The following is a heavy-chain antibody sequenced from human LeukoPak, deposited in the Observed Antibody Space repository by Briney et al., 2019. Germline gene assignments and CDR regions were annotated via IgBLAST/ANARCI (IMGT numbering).Heavy chain of an antibody. CDR3: ARERRGIWFGELPFHYYMDV. CDR1: GDSVSSNSAA. CDR2: TYYRSKWYN. Sequence: SQTLSLTCAISGDSVSSNSAAWNWIRQSPSRGLEWLGRTYYRSKWYNDYAVSVKSRITINPDTSKNQFSLQLNSVTPEDTAVYYCARERRGIWFGELPFHYYMDVWGKGTTVTISS. V-gene: IGHV6-1*01. D-gene: IGHD3-10*01. J-gene: IGHJ6*03.